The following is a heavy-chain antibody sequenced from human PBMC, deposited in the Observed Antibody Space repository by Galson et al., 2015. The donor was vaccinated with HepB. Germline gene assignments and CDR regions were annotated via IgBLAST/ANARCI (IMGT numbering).Heavy chain of an antibody. CDR3: ARDMGSTYHFDY. V-gene: IGHV1-46*03. J-gene: IGHJ4*02. D-gene: IGHD2-2*01. CDR2: INPSDGNT. CDR1: GYTFTRYY. Sequence: SVKVSCKASGYTFTRYYMHWVRQAPGQGLEWMGIINPSDGNTNYTQKFQGRVTMTRDTSTSTVYLELSSLGSEDTAVYYCARDMGSTYHFDYWGQGTLVTVSS.